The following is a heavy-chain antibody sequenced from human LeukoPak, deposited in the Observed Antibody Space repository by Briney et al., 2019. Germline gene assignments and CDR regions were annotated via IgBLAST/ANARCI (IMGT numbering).Heavy chain of an antibody. D-gene: IGHD6-19*01. CDR2: IHYSGNT. CDR1: NGSISTTY. J-gene: IGHJ5*02. Sequence: SETLSLTCSVSNGSISTTYWSWIRQPPGKGLEWIGNIHYSGNTNYNSSIKSRVTISVDTSKNQFSLKMISVTTADTAVYFCARGGWFHDRWGQGTLVTVSS. V-gene: IGHV4-59*01. CDR3: ARGGWFHDR.